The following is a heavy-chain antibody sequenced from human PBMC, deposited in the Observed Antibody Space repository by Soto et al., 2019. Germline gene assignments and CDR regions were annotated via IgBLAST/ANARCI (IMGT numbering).Heavy chain of an antibody. CDR3: ARAGYCSGGTCFHGNCDY. CDR1: GYTFTTHY. CDR2: INPNGGST. D-gene: IGHD2-15*01. J-gene: IGHJ4*02. V-gene: IGHV1-46*01. Sequence: QVQLVQSGAEVKRPGASVKVSWKASGYTFTTHYMHWVRQAPGQGLEWLGKINPNGGSTTYAQKFQGRATMTRDTSTSTVYLELSSLRSEDTAVYYCARAGYCSGGTCFHGNCDYWGQGTLVTVSA.